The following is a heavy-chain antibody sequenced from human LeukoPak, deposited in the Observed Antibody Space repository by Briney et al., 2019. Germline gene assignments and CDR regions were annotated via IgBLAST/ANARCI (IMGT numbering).Heavy chain of an antibody. Sequence: GGSLRLSCAASGFALSSHWMTWVRQVPGRGPEWVANVNRDGSETYYLDSVKGRFTISKGNAKNSLYLQMNSLRAEDTALYHCARNNGMDVWGQGTTVIVSS. CDR2: VNRDGSET. CDR1: GFALSSHW. V-gene: IGHV3-7*03. J-gene: IGHJ6*02. CDR3: ARNNGMDV.